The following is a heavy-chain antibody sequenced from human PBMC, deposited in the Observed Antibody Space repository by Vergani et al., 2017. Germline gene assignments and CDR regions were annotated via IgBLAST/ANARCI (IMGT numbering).Heavy chain of an antibody. V-gene: IGHV3-7*03. Sequence: EVQLVESGGGLVEPGGSLRLSCAASGFTFSSYWMSWVRQAPGKGLEWGANIKQDGSEKYYVDSVKGRFTISRDNAKNSLHLQMNSLRAEDTAGYYCASWGVGYFSGGSCAYLDYWGQGTLVTVSS. J-gene: IGHJ4*02. CDR3: ASWGVGYFSGGSCAYLDY. D-gene: IGHD2-15*01. CDR1: GFTFSSYW. CDR2: IKQDGSEK.